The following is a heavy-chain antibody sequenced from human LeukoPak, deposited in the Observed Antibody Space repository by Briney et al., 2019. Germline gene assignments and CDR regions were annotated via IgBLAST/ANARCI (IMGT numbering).Heavy chain of an antibody. Sequence: GASVKVSCKASGYTFTSYYMHWVRQAPGQGLEWMGIINPSGGSTSYAQKFQGRVTMTRDMSTSTVYMELSSLRSEDTAVYYCARGHTAMVWSLAPADYWGQGTLVTVSS. D-gene: IGHD5-18*01. CDR2: INPSGGST. J-gene: IGHJ4*02. CDR1: GYTFTSYY. V-gene: IGHV1-46*01. CDR3: ARGHTAMVWSLAPADY.